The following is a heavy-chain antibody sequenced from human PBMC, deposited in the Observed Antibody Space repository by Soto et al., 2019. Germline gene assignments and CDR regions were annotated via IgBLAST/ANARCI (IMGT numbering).Heavy chain of an antibody. CDR3: ARARRGYYDSSGYYYVYFDY. J-gene: IGHJ4*02. CDR1: GGSFSGYY. V-gene: IGHV4-34*01. Sequence: TLSLTCAVYGGSFSGYYWSWIRQPPGKGLEWIGEINHSGSTNYNPSLKSRVTISVDTSKNQFSLKLSSVTAADTAVYYCARARRGYYDSSGYYYVYFDYWGQGTLVTVSS. D-gene: IGHD3-22*01. CDR2: INHSGST.